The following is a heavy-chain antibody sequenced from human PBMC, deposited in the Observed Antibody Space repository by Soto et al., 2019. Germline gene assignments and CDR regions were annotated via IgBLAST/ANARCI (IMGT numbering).Heavy chain of an antibody. Sequence: NHSGSTNYNPSLKSRVTISVDTSKNQFSLKLSSVTAADTAVYYCARSCARGYCSGGSCYSSDSTYYYYYGMDVWGQGTTVTVSS. J-gene: IGHJ6*02. D-gene: IGHD2-15*01. CDR3: ARSCARGYCSGGSCYSSDSTYYYYYGMDV. V-gene: IGHV4-34*01. CDR2: NHSGST.